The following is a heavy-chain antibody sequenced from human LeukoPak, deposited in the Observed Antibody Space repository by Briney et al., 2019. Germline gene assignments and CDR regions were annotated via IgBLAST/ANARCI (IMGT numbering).Heavy chain of an antibody. V-gene: IGHV3-64D*06. CDR3: AKDGFCSSTGCYPNHFDS. D-gene: IGHD2-2*01. CDR1: GFTFSSYA. CDR2: ISSNGGST. Sequence: GGSLRLSCSASGFTFSSYAMHWVRQAPGKGLEYVSAISSNGGSTYYADSVKGRFTIPRDNSKNTLYLQMSSLRAEDTAVYYCAKDGFCSSTGCYPNHFDSWGQGTLVTVSS. J-gene: IGHJ4*02.